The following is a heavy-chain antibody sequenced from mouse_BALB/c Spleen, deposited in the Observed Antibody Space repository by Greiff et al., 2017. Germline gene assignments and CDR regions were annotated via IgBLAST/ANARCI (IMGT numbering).Heavy chain of an antibody. V-gene: IGHV14-4*02. CDR1: GFNIKDYY. J-gene: IGHJ3*01. CDR2: IDPENGDT. D-gene: IGHD2-3*01. Sequence: VQLQQSGAELVRSGASVKLSCTASGFNIKDYYMHWVKQRPEQGLEWIGWIDPENGDTEYAPKFQGKATMTADTSSNTAYLQLSSLTSEDTAVYYCNDGYFLAYWGQGTLVTVSA. CDR3: NDGYFLAY.